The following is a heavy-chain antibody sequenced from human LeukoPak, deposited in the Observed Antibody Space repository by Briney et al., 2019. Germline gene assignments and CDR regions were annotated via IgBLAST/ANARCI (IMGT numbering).Heavy chain of an antibody. CDR3: ARGKWDDSSGYYVS. D-gene: IGHD3-22*01. CDR2: IIPIFGTA. V-gene: IGHV1-69*06. J-gene: IGHJ4*02. Sequence: ASVKVSCKASGGTFSSYAISWVRQAPGQGRERMGGIIPIFGTANYAQKFQSRVTITADKSTSTAYMEPRSLRSEDTAVYYCARGKWDDSSGYYVSWGQGTLVTVSS. CDR1: GGTFSSYA.